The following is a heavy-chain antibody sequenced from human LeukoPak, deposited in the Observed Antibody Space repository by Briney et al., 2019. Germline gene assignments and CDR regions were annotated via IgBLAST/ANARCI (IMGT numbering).Heavy chain of an antibody. CDR3: ARDSAIFYGMDV. J-gene: IGHJ6*02. Sequence: SETLSLTCTDSGGSIGSGDYYWSWIRQPPGKGLEWIGYIFYSGSTYYNPSLKSRLFISVDTSRNQFSLKLTSVTAADTAVYYCARDSAIFYGMDVWGQGTTVTVSS. CDR1: GGSIGSGDYY. D-gene: IGHD3-3*01. CDR2: IFYSGST. V-gene: IGHV4-30-4*01.